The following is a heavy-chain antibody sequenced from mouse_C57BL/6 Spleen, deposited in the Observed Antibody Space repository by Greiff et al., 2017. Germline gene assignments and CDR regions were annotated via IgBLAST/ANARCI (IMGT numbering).Heavy chain of an antibody. CDR3: ERGGIYYGNYFDY. V-gene: IGHV1-53*01. CDR2: INPSNGGT. Sequence: QVQLQQPGTELVKPGASVKLSCKASGYTFTSYWMHWVKQRPGQGLEWIGNINPSNGGTNYNEKFKSKATLTVDKSSSTADMQLSSLTSEDSAVYYCERGGIYYGNYFDYWGQGTTLTVSS. D-gene: IGHD2-1*01. J-gene: IGHJ2*01. CDR1: GYTFTSYW.